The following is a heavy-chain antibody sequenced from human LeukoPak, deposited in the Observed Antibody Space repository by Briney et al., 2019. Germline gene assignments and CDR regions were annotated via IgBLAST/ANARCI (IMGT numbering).Heavy chain of an antibody. D-gene: IGHD3-10*02. Sequence: SVKVSCKASGGTFSSYAISWVRQAHGQGLELMGGIIPIFGTANYAQKFQGRATITADESTSTAYMELSSLRSEDTAVYYCARVVRGVINNWFDPWGQGTLVTVSS. CDR3: ARVVRGVINNWFDP. V-gene: IGHV1-69*13. CDR2: IIPIFGTA. J-gene: IGHJ5*02. CDR1: GGTFSSYA.